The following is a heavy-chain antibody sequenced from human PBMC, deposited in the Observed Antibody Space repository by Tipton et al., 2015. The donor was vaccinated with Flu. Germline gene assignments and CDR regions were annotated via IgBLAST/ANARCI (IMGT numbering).Heavy chain of an antibody. Sequence: SLRLSCAASGFTFSSYDIHWVRQAIGKGLEWVSAIGSAGDTYYLDSVKGRFTTSRDNAKNSLYLQMNSLRVGDTAVYYCARGPLPDSNWYNGMDVWGQGTTVTVSS. D-gene: IGHD6-13*01. V-gene: IGHV3-13*01. J-gene: IGHJ6*02. CDR1: GFTFSSYD. CDR2: IGSAGDT. CDR3: ARGPLPDSNWYNGMDV.